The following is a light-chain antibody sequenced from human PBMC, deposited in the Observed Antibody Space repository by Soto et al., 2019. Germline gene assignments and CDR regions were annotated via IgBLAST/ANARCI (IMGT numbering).Light chain of an antibody. J-gene: IGKJ2*01. V-gene: IGKV3-20*01. Sequence: EIVLTQSPGTLSLSPGERATLSCRASQSVSSNYLAWYQQKPGQAPRLLISGASRRATGIPDRFSGSGSGTDFTLTISRLEPEDFAVYYCQQYGSSLYTFGQGTKLEIK. CDR1: QSVSSNY. CDR2: GAS. CDR3: QQYGSSLYT.